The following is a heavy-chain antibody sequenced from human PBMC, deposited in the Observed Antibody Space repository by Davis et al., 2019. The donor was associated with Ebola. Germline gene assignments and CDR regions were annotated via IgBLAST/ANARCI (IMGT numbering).Heavy chain of an antibody. CDR1: GFVFRNYV. J-gene: IGHJ3*01. CDR3: AKDTSNIWFDV. D-gene: IGHD1-26*01. CDR2: LGLSADT. Sequence: GGSLRLSCAASGFVFRNYVMSWVRQAPGKGLEWVSTLGLSADTYYADSVKGRFTISRDNSKNTLYLQMNGLRVEDTAIYYCAKDTSNIWFDVWGQGTMVTVSS. V-gene: IGHV3-23*01.